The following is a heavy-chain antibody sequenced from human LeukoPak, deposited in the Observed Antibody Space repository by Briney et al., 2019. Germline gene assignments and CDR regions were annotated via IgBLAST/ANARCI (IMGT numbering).Heavy chain of an antibody. D-gene: IGHD5-12*01. V-gene: IGHV1-8*01. CDR2: MNPNSGNT. Sequence: ASVKVSCKASGYTFTSYDINWVRQATGQGLEWTGWMNPNSGNTGYAQKFQGRVTMTRNTSISTAYMELSSLRSEDTAVYYCARGKVATTDFDYWGQGTLVTVSS. J-gene: IGHJ4*02. CDR3: ARGKVATTDFDY. CDR1: GYTFTSYD.